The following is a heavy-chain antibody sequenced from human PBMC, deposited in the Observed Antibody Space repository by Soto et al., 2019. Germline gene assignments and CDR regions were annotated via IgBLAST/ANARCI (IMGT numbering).Heavy chain of an antibody. CDR3: ARVSGGRNPILDQNWLDP. D-gene: IGHD3-16*01. CDR1: GGSIRSHS. Sequence: SETLSLTCTLSGGSIRSHSWSWIRQPPGKGLEWIGYIYYNGNTNNNPPLKGRVTVSIDTSKNQFSLRLSSVTAADTAMYYCARVSGGRNPILDQNWLDPWGQGTLVTVSS. J-gene: IGHJ5*02. V-gene: IGHV4-59*11. CDR2: IYYNGNT.